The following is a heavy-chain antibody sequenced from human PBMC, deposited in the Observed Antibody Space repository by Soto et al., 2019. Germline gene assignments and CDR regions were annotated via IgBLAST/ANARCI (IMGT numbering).Heavy chain of an antibody. D-gene: IGHD2-8*01. V-gene: IGHV1-18*01. CDR1: GYTFSNFG. J-gene: IGHJ4*02. CDR3: ARDRLGVSVTGGGFDS. Sequence: QVQLVQSGGEVKKPGASVKVSCKASGYTFSNFGLSWVRQAPGQGLELMGWIGPYNGNTNYAQKLQGRLTMTTDTSTSTAYMELRSLRSDDTAVYYCARDRLGVSVTGGGFDSWGQGTLVTVSS. CDR2: IGPYNGNT.